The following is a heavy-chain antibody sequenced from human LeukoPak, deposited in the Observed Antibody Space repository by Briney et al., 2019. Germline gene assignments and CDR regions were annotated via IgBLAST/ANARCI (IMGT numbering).Heavy chain of an antibody. Sequence: ASVTVSCKASGYTFTSYGISWVRQAPGQGLEWMGIIYPGDSDTRYSPSFQGQVTISADKSISTAYLQWSSLKASDTAMYYCARAQHSSSDIDYWGQGTLVTVSS. V-gene: IGHV5-51*01. CDR3: ARAQHSSSDIDY. CDR2: IYPGDSDT. CDR1: GYTFTSYG. J-gene: IGHJ4*02. D-gene: IGHD6-6*01.